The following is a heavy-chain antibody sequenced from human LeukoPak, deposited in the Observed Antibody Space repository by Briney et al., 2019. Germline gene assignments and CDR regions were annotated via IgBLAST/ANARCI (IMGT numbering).Heavy chain of an antibody. V-gene: IGHV3-21*01. J-gene: IGHJ6*03. D-gene: IGHD3-9*01. CDR2: ISSSSSYI. CDR3: ARVVFVRGLGLRYFDWLSSYYYYYMDV. CDR1: GFTFSTYS. Sequence: GGSLRLSCAASGFTFSTYSMSWVRQAPGKGLEWVSSISSSSSYIYYADSVKGRFTISRDNAKNSLYLQMNSLRAEDTAVYYCARVVFVRGLGLRYFDWLSSYYYYYMDVWGKGTTVTISS.